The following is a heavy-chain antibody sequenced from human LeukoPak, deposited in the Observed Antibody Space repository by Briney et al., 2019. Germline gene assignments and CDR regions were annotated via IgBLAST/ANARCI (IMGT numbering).Heavy chain of an antibody. V-gene: IGHV3-21*01. Sequence: GGSLRLSCAASGFTFSSYSTNWVRQAPGKGLEWVSSISSSSSYIYYADSVKGRFTISRDNAKNSLYLQMNSLRAEDTAVYYCARDKGAGFDYWGQGTLVTVSS. CDR2: ISSSSSYI. CDR3: ARDKGAGFDY. D-gene: IGHD1-26*01. CDR1: GFTFSSYS. J-gene: IGHJ4*02.